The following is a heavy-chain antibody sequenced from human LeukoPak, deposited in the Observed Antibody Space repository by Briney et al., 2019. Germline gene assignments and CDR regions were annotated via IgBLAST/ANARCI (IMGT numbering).Heavy chain of an antibody. CDR2: INPNTGGT. J-gene: IGHJ5*02. Sequence: ASVKVSCKASGYTFTVYYMHWVRQAPGQGLEWMGWINPNTGGTNYVQKFQDRVTMTRDTSMSAAYMEISRLTYDDTAVYYCGRGIQSFDPWGQGTLVTVSS. V-gene: IGHV1-2*02. CDR3: GRGIQSFDP. CDR1: GYTFTVYY.